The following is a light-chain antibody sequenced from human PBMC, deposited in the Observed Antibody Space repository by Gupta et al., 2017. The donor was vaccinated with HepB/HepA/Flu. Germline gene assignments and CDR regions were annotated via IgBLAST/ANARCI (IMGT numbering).Light chain of an antibody. J-gene: IGKJ4*02. CDR2: DAS. CDR3: QQYDNPPRT. CDR1: QDISNY. Sequence: DIQLTQSPSSLSASVGDRVTITCQASQDISNYLNWYQQKPGKAPKLLIYDASNLETGVPSRFSGRGSGTELTVTISSLQPEDMATYYCQQYDNPPRTFGEGTKVELK. V-gene: IGKV1-33*01.